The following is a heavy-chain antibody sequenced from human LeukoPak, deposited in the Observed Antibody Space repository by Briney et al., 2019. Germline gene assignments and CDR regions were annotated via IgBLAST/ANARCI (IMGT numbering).Heavy chain of an antibody. CDR2: IYTSGST. D-gene: IGHD4-17*01. V-gene: IGHV4-4*07. J-gene: IGHJ5*02. CDR1: GNSFGDYY. Sequence: PSETLSLTCTVSGNSFGDYYWSWIRQPAGKGLEWIGGIYTSGSTTYNPSLKSRVTMSVDPSKSQFSLNLMSVTAAGTAVYYCTRDTGTTGEVKFDPWGQGTLVTVSS. CDR3: TRDTGTTGEVKFDP.